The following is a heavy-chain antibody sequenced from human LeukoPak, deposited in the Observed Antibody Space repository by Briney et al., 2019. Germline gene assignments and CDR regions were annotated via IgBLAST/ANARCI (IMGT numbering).Heavy chain of an antibody. CDR3: ARVEGGIAAAAFDY. J-gene: IGHJ4*02. V-gene: IGHV4-31*03. D-gene: IGHD6-13*01. Sequence: PSETLSLTCTVSGGSISSGGYYWSWIRQHPGKGLEWIGYIYYSGSTYYNPSLKSRVTISVDTSKNQFSLKLSSVTAADTAVYYCARVEGGIAAAAFDYWGQGTLVTVSS. CDR1: GGSISSGGYY. CDR2: IYYSGST.